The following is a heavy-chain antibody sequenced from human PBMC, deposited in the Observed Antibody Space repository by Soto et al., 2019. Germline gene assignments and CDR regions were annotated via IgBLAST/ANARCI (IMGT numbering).Heavy chain of an antibody. CDR3: ARHSGYCSSASCYTQVYYYYGLDV. J-gene: IGHJ6*02. CDR2: IDPSDSYT. CDR1: GYRFTSYW. D-gene: IGHD2-2*02. V-gene: IGHV5-10-1*03. Sequence: EVQLVQSGAEVKKPGESLRISCKGSGYRFTSYWITWVRQMPGKGLEWMGRIDPSDSYTNYNPSFQGHVTISADKSISTAYLQWCSLKASDTAMYYCARHSGYCSSASCYTQVYYYYGLDVWGQGTTVTVSS.